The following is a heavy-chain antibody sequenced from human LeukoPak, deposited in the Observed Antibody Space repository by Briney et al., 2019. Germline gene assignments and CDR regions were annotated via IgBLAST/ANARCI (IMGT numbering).Heavy chain of an antibody. V-gene: IGHV1-46*01. Sequence: AASVKVSCKASGYTFTSYYMHWVRQAPGQGLEWMGIINPSGGSTSYAQKFQGRVTMTRDTSISTDYMELSRLRSDDTAVYYCARGQGSGYVYWGQGTLVTVSS. CDR2: INPSGGST. CDR3: ARGQGSGYVY. J-gene: IGHJ4*02. D-gene: IGHD3-22*01. CDR1: GYTFTSYY.